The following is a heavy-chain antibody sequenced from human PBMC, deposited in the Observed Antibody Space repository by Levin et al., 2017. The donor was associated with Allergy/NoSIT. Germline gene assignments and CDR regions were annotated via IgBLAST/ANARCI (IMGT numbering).Heavy chain of an antibody. V-gene: IGHV4-59*01. D-gene: IGHD5-18*01. Sequence: PSETLSLTCTVSGGSISNYYWSWIRQPPGKELEWIGYIYYSGTAKYNPSLKSRLTISVDTSKSQFSLKLPSVTAADTAIYYCARMGDTTMVDPFDYWGQGTLVTVSS. CDR1: GGSISNYY. J-gene: IGHJ4*02. CDR2: IYYSGTA. CDR3: ARMGDTTMVDPFDY.